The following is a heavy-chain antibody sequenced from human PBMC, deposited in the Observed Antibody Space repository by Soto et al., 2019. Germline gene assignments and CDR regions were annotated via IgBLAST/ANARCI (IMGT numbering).Heavy chain of an antibody. D-gene: IGHD2-2*02. V-gene: IGHV4-39*01. CDR1: GGSISSYY. CDR2: IYYSGST. CDR3: ARQVPAAIRLGWFDP. Sequence: KASETLSLTCTVSGGSISSYYWGWIRQPPGKGLEWIGSIYYSGSTYYRPSLKSRVTISVDTSKNQFSLKLSSVTAADTAVYYCARQVPAAIRLGWFDPWGQGTLVTVSS. J-gene: IGHJ5*02.